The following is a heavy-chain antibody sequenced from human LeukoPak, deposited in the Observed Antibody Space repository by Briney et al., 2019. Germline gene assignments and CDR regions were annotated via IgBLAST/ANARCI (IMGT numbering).Heavy chain of an antibody. V-gene: IGHV3-11*03. CDR3: ARLNTVAMYYFDY. CDR2: ISSSSSYT. CDR1: GFTFSDYY. Sequence: KPGGSLRLSCAASGFTFSDYYMSWIRQAPGKGLEWVSYISSSSSYTNYADSVKGRFTISRDNAKNSLCLQMNSLRAEDTAVYYCARLNTVAMYYFDYWGQGTLVTVSS. D-gene: IGHD4-23*01. J-gene: IGHJ4*02.